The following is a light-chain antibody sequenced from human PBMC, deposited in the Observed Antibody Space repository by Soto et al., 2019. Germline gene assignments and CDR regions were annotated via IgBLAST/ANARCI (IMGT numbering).Light chain of an antibody. J-gene: IGKJ3*01. CDR3: QLYGGSPLFT. Sequence: IVMTQSPATLSGAPLEIVSFSVMASQGVSRKLAWDQHKPGQAPRLLISGACSRATGIPERFSGGGSGTDFTLTISRLETEDFAVYWCQLYGGSPLFTFGPGTKVD. CDR1: QGVSRK. CDR2: GAC. V-gene: IGKV3-20*01.